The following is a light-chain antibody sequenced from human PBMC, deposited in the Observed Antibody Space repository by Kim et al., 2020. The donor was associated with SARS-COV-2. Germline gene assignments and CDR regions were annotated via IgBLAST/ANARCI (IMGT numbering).Light chain of an antibody. CDR2: AAS. CDR3: QQINSNPLLT. CDR1: QSISSY. V-gene: IGKV1-39*01. Sequence: DIQMTQSPSSLSASVGDRVTITCRASQSISSYLDWYQQKPGKAPKLLIYAASTLQSGVPSRFSGSGSGTDFTLTISSLQPEDFATYYCQQINSNPLLTFGRGTKVDIK. J-gene: IGKJ1*01.